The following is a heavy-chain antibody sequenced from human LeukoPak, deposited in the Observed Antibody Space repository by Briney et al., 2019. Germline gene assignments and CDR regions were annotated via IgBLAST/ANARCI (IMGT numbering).Heavy chain of an antibody. CDR1: GGIFSDYA. CDR3: AGIPVFGVVLHQEPV. Sequence: SVKVSSKASGGIFSDYALNWVRQAPGQGLEWMGVFIPVLGTANSTQNFQDRVSITADISTHTVYMELSSLKSEDTAVYFCAGIPVFGVVLHQEPVWGKGTTVTVSS. CDR2: FIPVLGTA. J-gene: IGHJ6*04. D-gene: IGHD3-3*01. V-gene: IGHV1-69*06.